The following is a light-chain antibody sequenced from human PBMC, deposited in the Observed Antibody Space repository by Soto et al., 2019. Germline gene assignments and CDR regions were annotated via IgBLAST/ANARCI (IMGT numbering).Light chain of an antibody. CDR2: GNS. Sequence: QSVLTQPPSVSGAPGQRVTISCTGSSSNIGAGYDVHWYQQLPGTAPKLLIYGNSNRPSGVPDRFSGSKSGTSASLAITGLQAEDEADYYCQSYDSSLSVVFGTGTKATV. CDR1: SSNIGAGYD. CDR3: QSYDSSLSVV. V-gene: IGLV1-40*01. J-gene: IGLJ1*01.